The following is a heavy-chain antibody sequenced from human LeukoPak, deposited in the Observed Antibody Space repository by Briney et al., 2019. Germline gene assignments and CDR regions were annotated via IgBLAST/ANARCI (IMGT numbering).Heavy chain of an antibody. CDR3: ASLGTYCSGGSCYSFDY. Sequence: SETLSLTCAVYGVSFSGYYWSWIRQPPGKGLEWIGEINHSGSTNYNPSLKSRVAISVDTSKNQLSLKLSSVTAADTAVYYCASLGTYCSGGSCYSFDYWGQGTLVTVSS. J-gene: IGHJ4*02. CDR1: GVSFSGYY. V-gene: IGHV4-34*01. CDR2: INHSGST. D-gene: IGHD2-15*01.